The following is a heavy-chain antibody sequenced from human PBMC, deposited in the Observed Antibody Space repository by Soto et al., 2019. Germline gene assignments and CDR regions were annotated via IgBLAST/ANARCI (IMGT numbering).Heavy chain of an antibody. CDR2: MNPGSGDT. Sequence: QVHLVQSGAEVREPGASVKVSCKASGYSFTNNDVSWVRQATGQGLEWMGWMNPGSGDTGYAQKFQGRVTMTRDISTATAYMELSSLRSDDTATYYCARMATFGSLNWFDPWGQGTLVTVSS. D-gene: IGHD3-16*01. V-gene: IGHV1-8*01. CDR1: GYSFTNND. CDR3: ARMATFGSLNWFDP. J-gene: IGHJ5*02.